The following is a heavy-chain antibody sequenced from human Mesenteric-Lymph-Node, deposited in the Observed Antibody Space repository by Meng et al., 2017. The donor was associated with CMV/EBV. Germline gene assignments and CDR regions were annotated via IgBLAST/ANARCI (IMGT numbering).Heavy chain of an antibody. Sequence: SVKVSCKASGGTFSSYAISWVRQAPGQGLEWMGGIIPIFGTANYAQKFQGRVTITTDESTSTVYMELSSLRSGDTAVYYCARGPESEAMLDSLNYWGQGTLVTVSS. V-gene: IGHV1-69*05. J-gene: IGHJ4*02. CDR3: ARGPESEAMLDSLNY. D-gene: IGHD2-15*01. CDR2: IIPIFGTA. CDR1: GGTFSSYA.